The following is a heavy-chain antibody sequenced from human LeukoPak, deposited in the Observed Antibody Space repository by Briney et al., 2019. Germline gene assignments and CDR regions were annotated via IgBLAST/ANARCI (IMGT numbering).Heavy chain of an antibody. J-gene: IGHJ4*02. CDR1: GFTFDDYA. CDR3: AKGGDYGDYIGFDY. Sequence: GGSLRLSCAASGFTFDDYAMHWVRQAPGEGLGWGSGISWNSGSIGYADSVKGRFTISRDNAKNSLYLQMNSLRAEDTALYYCAKGGDYGDYIGFDYWGQGTLVTVSS. D-gene: IGHD4-17*01. V-gene: IGHV3-9*01. CDR2: ISWNSGSI.